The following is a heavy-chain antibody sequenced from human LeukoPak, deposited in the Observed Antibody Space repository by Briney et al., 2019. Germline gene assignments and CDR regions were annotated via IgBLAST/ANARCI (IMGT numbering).Heavy chain of an antibody. CDR3: TTPNEGNWFDP. CDR2: IRDKGYGHAT. J-gene: IGHJ5*02. Sequence: GGSLKLSCAASGFTFSDSAIHWVRQASGKGLEWVGRIRDKGYGHATAYAASVKGRFTLSRDDSKNTAYLQTNSLKTEDTALYYCTTPNEGNWFDPWGQGTLVTVSS. CDR1: GFTFSDSA. D-gene: IGHD2-8*01. V-gene: IGHV3-73*01.